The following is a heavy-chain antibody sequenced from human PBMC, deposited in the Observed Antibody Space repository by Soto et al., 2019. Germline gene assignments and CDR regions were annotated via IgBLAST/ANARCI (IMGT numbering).Heavy chain of an antibody. V-gene: IGHV4-59*08. J-gene: IGHJ4*02. Sequence: ETLSLTCTVSGGSISSYYWSWIRQPPGKGLEWIGYIYYSGSTNYNPSLKSRVTISVDTSKNQFSLKLSSVTAADTAVYYCARHESWFGESYFDYWGQGTLVTVSS. CDR1: GGSISSYY. D-gene: IGHD3-10*01. CDR3: ARHESWFGESYFDY. CDR2: IYYSGST.